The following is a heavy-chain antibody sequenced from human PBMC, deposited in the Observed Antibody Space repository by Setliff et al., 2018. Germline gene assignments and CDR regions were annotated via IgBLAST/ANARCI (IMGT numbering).Heavy chain of an antibody. V-gene: IGHV1-69*05. J-gene: IGHJ4*02. CDR1: GGTSSTDA. Sequence: SVKVSCKASGGTSSTDAINWVRQAPGQGLERMGGIIFMFGTTNHAQKLQGRVTITTDESTKTAYMELRSLRSEDTALYYCARGGYSSSRNFFDIWGQGTLVTVSS. CDR3: ARGGYSSSRNFFDI. D-gene: IGHD2-2*01. CDR2: IIFMFGTT.